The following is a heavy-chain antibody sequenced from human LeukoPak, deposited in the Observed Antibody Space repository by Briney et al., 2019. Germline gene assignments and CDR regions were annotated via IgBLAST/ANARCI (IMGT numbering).Heavy chain of an antibody. Sequence: SGPTLVKPTPTLTLTFTSSGFSLTTSGVGVGWIRQPPGKALEWLSLINWDDQKVYSPSLQSRLSITKDTSKNQVVLTMTNVDPVDTATYYCAHRRDSSGYHYRWWFAPWGQGTLVTVSS. D-gene: IGHD3-22*01. CDR3: AHRRDSSGYHYRWWFAP. CDR2: INWDDQK. V-gene: IGHV2-5*02. CDR1: GFSLTTSGVG. J-gene: IGHJ5*02.